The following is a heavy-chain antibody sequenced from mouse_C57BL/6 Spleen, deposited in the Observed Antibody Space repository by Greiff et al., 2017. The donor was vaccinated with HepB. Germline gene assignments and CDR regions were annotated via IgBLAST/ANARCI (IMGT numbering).Heavy chain of an antibody. Sequence: EVQLVESGGGLVKPGGSLKLSCAASGFTFSSYAMSWVRQTPEKRLEWVATISDGGSYTYYPDNVKGRFTISRDNAKNNLYLQMSHLKSEDTAMYYCARDGGRWYFDVWAQGPRSPSPQ. V-gene: IGHV5-4*01. CDR1: GFTFSSYA. D-gene: IGHD3-3*01. J-gene: IGHJ1*03. CDR3: ARDGGRWYFDV. CDR2: ISDGGSYT.